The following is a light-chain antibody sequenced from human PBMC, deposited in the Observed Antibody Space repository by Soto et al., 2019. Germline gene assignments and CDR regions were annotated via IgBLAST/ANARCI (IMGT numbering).Light chain of an antibody. Sequence: DIVMTQSPASLAVSLGERANIKCKSSQSVLYDSNNKNYLAWYQQKPGQPPKLLIYWASTRESGVPDRFSGTGSGTDFTLTISSLQAEDVAVYYCQQYYSIPKTFGQGTKVDIK. J-gene: IGKJ1*01. CDR2: WAS. CDR1: QSVLYDSNNKNY. CDR3: QQYYSIPKT. V-gene: IGKV4-1*01.